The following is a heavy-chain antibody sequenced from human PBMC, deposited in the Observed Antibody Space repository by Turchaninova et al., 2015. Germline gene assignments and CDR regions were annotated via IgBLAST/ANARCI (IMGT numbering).Heavy chain of an antibody. V-gene: IGHV4-39*07. Sequence: QLQLQESGPGLVKPSETLSRTCTVPGGSIRSSSYYWGWILQPPGKGLEWIGSIYYSGSTYYNPSLKSRVTISVDTSKNQFSLKLNSVTAADTAVYYCANQYCSGGSCYRIYYYYMDVWGKGTTVTVSS. CDR1: GGSIRSSSYY. CDR3: ANQYCSGGSCYRIYYYYMDV. J-gene: IGHJ6*03. D-gene: IGHD2-15*01. CDR2: IYYSGST.